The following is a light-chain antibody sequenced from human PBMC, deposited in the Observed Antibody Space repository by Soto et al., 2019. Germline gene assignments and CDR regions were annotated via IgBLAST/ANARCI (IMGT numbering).Light chain of an antibody. CDR3: SSFTTTYFYV. CDR2: EVT. Sequence: QSVLTQPPSASGSPGQSVTISCTGTSSDVGGYDYVSWYQQHPGKAPKLMIYEVTHRPSGVSSRFSASKSAYTASLTISALQAEDEADYYCSSFTTTYFYVFGPGTKLTVL. J-gene: IGLJ1*01. CDR1: SSDVGGYDY. V-gene: IGLV2-14*01.